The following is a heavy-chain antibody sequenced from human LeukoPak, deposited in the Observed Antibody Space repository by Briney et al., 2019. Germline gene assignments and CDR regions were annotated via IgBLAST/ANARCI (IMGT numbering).Heavy chain of an antibody. CDR1: GFTFSGSA. Sequence: PGGSLRLSCAASGFTFSGSAMHWVRQASGKGLEWVGRIRSKANSYATAYAASVKGRFTISRDDSKSTAYLQMNSLKTEDTAVYYCTRRGDGYGAFDIWGQGTMVTVSS. J-gene: IGHJ3*02. CDR2: IRSKANSYAT. CDR3: TRRGDGYGAFDI. D-gene: IGHD5-24*01. V-gene: IGHV3-73*01.